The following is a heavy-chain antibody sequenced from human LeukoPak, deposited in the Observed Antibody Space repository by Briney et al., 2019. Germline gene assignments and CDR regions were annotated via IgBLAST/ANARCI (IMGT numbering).Heavy chain of an antibody. Sequence: GGSLRLSCAASGFTFSSYAMSWVRQAPGKGLEWVSAISGSGGSTYYADSVKGRFTISRDNSKNTLYLQMNSLKTEDTAVYYCTTDLWIQLWFQGRYWGQGTLVTVSS. V-gene: IGHV3-23*01. CDR2: ISGSGGST. CDR1: GFTFSSYA. CDR3: TTDLWIQLWFQGRY. D-gene: IGHD5-18*01. J-gene: IGHJ4*02.